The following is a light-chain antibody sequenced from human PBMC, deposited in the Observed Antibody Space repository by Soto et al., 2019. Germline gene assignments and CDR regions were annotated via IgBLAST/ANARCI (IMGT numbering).Light chain of an antibody. J-gene: IGKJ1*01. CDR3: QQYNNWPPWT. CDR2: GAS. V-gene: IGKV3-15*01. CDR1: QSVSSN. Sequence: EIVMTQSPATLSVSPGERATLSCRARQSVSSNLAWYQQKPGQAPRLLIYGASTRATGIPARFSGSGSGTEFNLTIISLQSQDFPVYYCQQYNNWPPWTFGQGTKVEIK.